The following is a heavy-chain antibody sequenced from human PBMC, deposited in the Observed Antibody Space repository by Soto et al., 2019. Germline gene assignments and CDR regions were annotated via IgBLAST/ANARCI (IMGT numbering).Heavy chain of an antibody. J-gene: IGHJ2*01. CDR3: ARSATVTTLWYFDL. Sequence: ASLKVSCKASGYTFTVYYMHWVRQAPGQGLEWMGWINPNSGGTNYAQKFQGWVTMTRDTSISTAYMELSRLRSDDTAVYYCARSATVTTLWYFDLWGRGTLVTVSS. CDR2: INPNSGGT. V-gene: IGHV1-2*04. D-gene: IGHD4-17*01. CDR1: GYTFTVYY.